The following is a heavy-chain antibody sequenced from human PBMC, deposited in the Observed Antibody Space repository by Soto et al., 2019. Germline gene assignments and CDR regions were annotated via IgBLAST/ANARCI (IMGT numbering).Heavy chain of an antibody. CDR1: GGSISSYY. J-gene: IGHJ5*02. V-gene: IGHV4-59*01. D-gene: IGHD3-16*02. CDR3: AREVRGYTYRLGSNRFDP. CDR2: IYYSGSI. Sequence: SETLSLTCTVSGGSISSYYWSWIRQPPGKGLEWIGYIYYSGSINYNPSLKSRVTISVDTSKNHFSLKLSSVTAADTALYYCAREVRGYTYRLGSNRFDPWGQGTLVTVSS.